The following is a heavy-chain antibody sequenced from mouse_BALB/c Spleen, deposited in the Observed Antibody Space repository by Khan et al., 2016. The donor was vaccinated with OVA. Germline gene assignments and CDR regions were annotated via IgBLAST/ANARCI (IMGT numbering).Heavy chain of an antibody. CDR3: ARQPYYHYNIMDY. D-gene: IGHD2-10*01. J-gene: IGHJ4*01. Sequence: QMQLEESGPGLVAPSQSLSITCTISGFSLTNYGVHWIRQPPGKGLEWLVVIWSDGSTTYNSALKSRLTITKDNSKSQAFLQMNSLQTDDTAIYFCARQPYYHYNIMDYWGQGTSVTVSS. CDR1: GFSLTNYG. V-gene: IGHV2-6-1*01. CDR2: IWSDGST.